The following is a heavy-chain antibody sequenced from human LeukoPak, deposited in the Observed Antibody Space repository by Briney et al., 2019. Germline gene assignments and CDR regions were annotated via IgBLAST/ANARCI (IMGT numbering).Heavy chain of an antibody. CDR2: IYYSGST. CDR1: GGSISSYY. D-gene: IGHD3-16*01. V-gene: IGHV4-59*01. Sequence: SETLSLTCTVSGGSISSYYWSWIRQPPGKGLEWIGYIYYSGSTNYNPSLKSRVTISVDTSKNQFSLKLSSVTAADTAVYYCARAERYAGAFDIWGQGTMVTVSS. J-gene: IGHJ3*02. CDR3: ARAERYAGAFDI.